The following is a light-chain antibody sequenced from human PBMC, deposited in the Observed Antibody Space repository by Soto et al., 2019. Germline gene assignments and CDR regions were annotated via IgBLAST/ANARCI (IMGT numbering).Light chain of an antibody. CDR2: DAS. Sequence: IVLTQSPATLSLSPGERATLSCRASQSVGSSLAWYQPKPGQPPRLLIYDASNRATGIPARFSGSGSGTDFTLTISGLEPEDFAVYYCQQRSSWFNFGQGTKLDIK. CDR3: QQRSSWFN. J-gene: IGKJ2*01. CDR1: QSVGSS. V-gene: IGKV3-11*01.